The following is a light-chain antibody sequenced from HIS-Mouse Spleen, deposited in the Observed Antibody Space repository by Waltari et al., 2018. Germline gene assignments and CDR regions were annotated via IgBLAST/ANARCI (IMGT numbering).Light chain of an antibody. Sequence: QSALTQPASVSGSPGQSITISCTGTSSDVGSYNLVSWYQQHPGKAPNLMIYEGSKRPSGVSNRLSGSKSGNTASLPISGLQAEDEADYYCCSYAGSSTWVFGGGTKLTVL. J-gene: IGLJ3*02. CDR1: SSDVGSYNL. CDR3: CSYAGSSTWV. V-gene: IGLV2-23*01. CDR2: EGS.